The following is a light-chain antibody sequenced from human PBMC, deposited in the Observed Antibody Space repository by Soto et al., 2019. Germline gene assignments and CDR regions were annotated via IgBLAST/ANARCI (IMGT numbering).Light chain of an antibody. CDR2: EVF. V-gene: IGLV2-14*01. CDR1: SSDVGGSSH. Sequence: QSVLTQPASVSGSPGQSITISCTGTSSDVGGSSHVAWYQQHPGKAPRLIIYEVFNRPPGVSNRFSGSKSGNTASLTISGLPAEDEADYYCISYIISSPSYVFGSGTKVTAL. J-gene: IGLJ1*01. CDR3: ISYIISSPSYV.